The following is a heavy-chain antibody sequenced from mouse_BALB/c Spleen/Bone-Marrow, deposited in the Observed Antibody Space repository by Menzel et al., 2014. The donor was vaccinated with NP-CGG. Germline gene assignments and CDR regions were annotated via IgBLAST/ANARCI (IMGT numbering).Heavy chain of an antibody. D-gene: IGHD2-4*01. CDR2: INSNGGST. CDR3: ARDYDYDY. Sequence: EVKLVESGGGLVQPGGSLKLSCAASGFTFSSYGMSWVRPTPDKRLELVATINSNGGSTYYPDSVKGRFTISRDNAKNPLYLQMSSLKSEDTAMYYCARDYDYDYWGQGTTLTVSS. V-gene: IGHV5-6-3*01. CDR1: GFTFSSYG. J-gene: IGHJ2*01.